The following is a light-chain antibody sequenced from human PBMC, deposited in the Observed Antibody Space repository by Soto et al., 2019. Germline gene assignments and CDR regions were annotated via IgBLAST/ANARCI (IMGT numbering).Light chain of an antibody. CDR2: GNS. J-gene: IGLJ3*02. Sequence: QSALTQPPSVSGAPGQRVTISCTGNSSNIGACYDVHWYQQLPGTAPKLLIYGNSNRPSGVPDRFSGSKSGTSASLAITGLQAEDEADYYCQSYDTSLSGVFGGGTKLTVL. CDR1: SSNIGACYD. CDR3: QSYDTSLSGV. V-gene: IGLV1-40*01.